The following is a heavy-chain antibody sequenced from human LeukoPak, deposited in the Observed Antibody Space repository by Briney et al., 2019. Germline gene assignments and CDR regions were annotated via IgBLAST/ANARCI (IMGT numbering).Heavy chain of an antibody. CDR2: ISYDGSNK. CDR3: ARAVAVAGDWDWFDS. D-gene: IGHD6-19*01. CDR1: GSTFSSYA. V-gene: IGHV3-30*14. Sequence: PGRSLRLSCAASGSTFSSYAMHWVRQAPGKGLEWVAVISYDGSNKYYADSVKDRFFISRDNSANTLYLQMNSLRVEDTAVYYCARAVAVAGDWDWFDSWGQGTLVTVSS. J-gene: IGHJ5*01.